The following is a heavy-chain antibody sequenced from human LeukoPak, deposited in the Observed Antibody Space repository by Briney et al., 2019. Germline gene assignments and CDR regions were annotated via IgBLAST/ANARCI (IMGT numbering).Heavy chain of an antibody. D-gene: IGHD6-13*01. V-gene: IGHV1-3*01. Sequence: ASVKVSCKASGYTFTSYAMHWVRQAPGQRLEWMGWINAGNGNTKYSQKFQGRVTITRDTSASTAYMELSSLRSEDTAVYYCARAMGAYGSSWYQLDYYYGMDVWGQGTTVTVSS. CDR2: INAGNGNT. CDR1: GYTFTSYA. CDR3: ARAMGAYGSSWYQLDYYYGMDV. J-gene: IGHJ6*02.